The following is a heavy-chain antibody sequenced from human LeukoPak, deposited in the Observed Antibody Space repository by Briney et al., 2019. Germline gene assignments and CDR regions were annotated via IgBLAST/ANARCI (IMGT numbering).Heavy chain of an antibody. J-gene: IGHJ4*02. CDR1: GYTFTSYD. CDR3: ARDGEVRQGHCSTTSCPVDY. V-gene: IGHV1-2*02. D-gene: IGHD2-2*01. Sequence: GASVKVSCKASGYTFTSYDINWVRQATGQGLEYMGWINPNSGDTNYAQKFQGRVTMTRDTSMSTAYMELSGLRFDDTAVFYCARDGEVRQGHCSTTSCPVDYWGQGTLITVSS. CDR2: INPNSGDT.